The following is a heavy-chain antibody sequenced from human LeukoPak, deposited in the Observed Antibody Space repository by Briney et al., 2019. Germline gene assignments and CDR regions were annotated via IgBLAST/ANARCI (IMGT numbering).Heavy chain of an antibody. Sequence: SVKVSCKASGGTFSSYAISWVRQAPGQGLEWMGGIIPIFGTANYAQKFQGRVTITADESTSTAYMELSSLRSEDTAVYYCARGVSGYRRFDPWGQGTLVTVSS. V-gene: IGHV1-69*13. D-gene: IGHD5-12*01. CDR1: GGTFSSYA. CDR3: ARGVSGYRRFDP. J-gene: IGHJ5*02. CDR2: IIPIFGTA.